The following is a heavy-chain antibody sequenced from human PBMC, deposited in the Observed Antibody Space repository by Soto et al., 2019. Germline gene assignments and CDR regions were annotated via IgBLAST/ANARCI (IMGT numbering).Heavy chain of an antibody. Sequence: ASVKVSCKASEYTFTNYDINWVRQATGQGLEWMGWMNPNSGNTGYAQKFQGRVTMTRDTSISTAYMELSSLRSEDTAVYYCCRGYCSGGSCPDYYYYDMDVLG. V-gene: IGHV1-8*01. CDR3: CRGYCSGGSCPDYYYYDMDV. CDR1: EYTFTNYD. J-gene: IGHJ6*02. D-gene: IGHD2-15*01. CDR2: MNPNSGNT.